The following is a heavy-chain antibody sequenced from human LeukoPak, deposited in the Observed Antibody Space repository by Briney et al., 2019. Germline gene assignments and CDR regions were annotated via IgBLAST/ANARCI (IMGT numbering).Heavy chain of an antibody. CDR1: GFTFSSYG. CDR3: AKDQVRAPGY. D-gene: IGHD1-26*01. J-gene: IGHJ4*02. CDR2: IRYDGSNK. V-gene: IGHV3-30*02. Sequence: GGSLRLSCAASGFTFSSYGMHWVRQAPGKGLEWVAFIRYDGSNKYYADSAKGRFTISRDNSKNTLYLQMNSLRAEDTAVYYCAKDQVRAPGYWGQGTLVTVSS.